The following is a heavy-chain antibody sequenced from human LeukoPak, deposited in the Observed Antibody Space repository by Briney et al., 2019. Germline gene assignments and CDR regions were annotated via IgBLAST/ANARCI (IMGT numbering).Heavy chain of an antibody. D-gene: IGHD5/OR15-5a*01. V-gene: IGHV3-7*03. CDR3: AKDRLSTPRGWFDP. Sequence: PGGSLRLSCGASGFTFSSYWMSWVRQAPGKGLEWVANIKQDGSEKYYVDSEKGRFTISRDNAKNSLYLQMNSLRAEDTAVYYCAKDRLSTPRGWFDPWGQGTLVTVSS. J-gene: IGHJ5*02. CDR1: GFTFSSYW. CDR2: IKQDGSEK.